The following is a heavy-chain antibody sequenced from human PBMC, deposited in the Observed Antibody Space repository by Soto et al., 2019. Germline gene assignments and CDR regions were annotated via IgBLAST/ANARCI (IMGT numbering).Heavy chain of an antibody. Sequence: QITLNESGPTPVKPRQPLTLTCTFSGFSLTTSGVGVGWIRQSPGKAPEWLALIYWDDDKRYSPSLKSRLTITNDTSKNQVVLTMADFDPADTATYYCAHRVLRTVFGLVTTTAIYFDFWGQGTPVAVSS. CDR3: AHRVLRTVFGLVTTTAIYFDF. V-gene: IGHV2-5*02. CDR1: GFSLTTSGVG. CDR2: IYWDDDK. D-gene: IGHD3-3*01. J-gene: IGHJ4*02.